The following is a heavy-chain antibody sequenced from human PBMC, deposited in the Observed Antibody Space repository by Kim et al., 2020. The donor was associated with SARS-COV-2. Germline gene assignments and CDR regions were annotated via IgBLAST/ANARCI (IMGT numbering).Heavy chain of an antibody. CDR1: GFTFSSYA. CDR2: ISYDGSNK. Sequence: GGSLRLSCAASGFTFSSYAMHWVRQAPGKGLEWVAVISYDGSNKYYADSVKGRFTISRDNSKNTLYLQMNSLRAEDTAVYYCARGSVTVVTPTDYWGQGTLVTISS. D-gene: IGHD2-21*02. CDR3: ARGSVTVVTPTDY. V-gene: IGHV3-30*04. J-gene: IGHJ4*02.